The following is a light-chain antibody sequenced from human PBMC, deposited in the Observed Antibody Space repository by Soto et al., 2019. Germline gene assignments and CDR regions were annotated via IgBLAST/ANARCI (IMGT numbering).Light chain of an antibody. Sequence: EIVLTQSPGILSLSPGERATLSCRANQSVNSNYLAWYRQKPGQAPRLLIYDASNRAAGIPDRFSGSGSGTDFTLIISRLEPEDFAVYYCQQYGTSAGYTFGQGTRLEIK. CDR2: DAS. CDR3: QQYGTSAGYT. J-gene: IGKJ2*01. CDR1: QSVNSNY. V-gene: IGKV3-20*01.